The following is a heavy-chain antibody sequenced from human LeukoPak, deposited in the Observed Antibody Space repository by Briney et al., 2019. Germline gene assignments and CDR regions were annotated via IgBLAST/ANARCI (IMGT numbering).Heavy chain of an antibody. Sequence: LSGGSLRLSCAASGFTVSSNYMNWVRQAPGKGLEWVSIIYSGGSTYYADSVKGRFTISRDNSKNTLYLQMNSLRAEDTAVYYCARVGDGYNHGGDYWGQGTLVTVSS. CDR2: IYSGGST. CDR1: GFTVSSNY. D-gene: IGHD5-24*01. CDR3: ARVGDGYNHGGDY. V-gene: IGHV3-53*01. J-gene: IGHJ4*02.